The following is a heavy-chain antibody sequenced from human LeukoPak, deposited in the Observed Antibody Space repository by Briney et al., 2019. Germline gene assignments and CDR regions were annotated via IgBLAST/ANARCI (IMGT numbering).Heavy chain of an antibody. CDR1: GFTFSSYA. CDR2: ISGSGGST. CDR3: AKVDHYDSSGRRPFDY. Sequence: PGGSLRLSCAASGFTFSSYAMSWVRQAPGKGLEWVSAISGSGGSTFYADSVKGRFTISRDNSKNTLYLQMNSLRAEDTAVYYCAKVDHYDSSGRRPFDYWGQGTLVTVSS. V-gene: IGHV3-23*01. D-gene: IGHD3-22*01. J-gene: IGHJ4*02.